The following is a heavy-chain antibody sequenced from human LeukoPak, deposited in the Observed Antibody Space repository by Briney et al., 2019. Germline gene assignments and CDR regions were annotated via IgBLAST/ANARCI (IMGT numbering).Heavy chain of an antibody. CDR3: ARASWGQQFDP. Sequence: PSETLSLTCTVSGGSISSYYWSWIRQPPGKGLEWIGYIYYCGSTNYNPSLKRLVTISVDTPKNQFSLKLSSVTAADTAVYYCARASWGQQFDPWGQGTLVTVSS. J-gene: IGHJ5*02. D-gene: IGHD3-16*01. CDR1: GGSISSYY. CDR2: IYYCGST. V-gene: IGHV4-59*01.